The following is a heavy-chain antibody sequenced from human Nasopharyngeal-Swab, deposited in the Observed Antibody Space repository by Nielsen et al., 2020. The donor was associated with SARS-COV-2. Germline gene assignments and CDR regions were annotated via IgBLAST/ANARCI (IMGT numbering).Heavy chain of an antibody. CDR3: ATDLDHFGGENRFDS. J-gene: IGHJ4*02. D-gene: IGHD4-23*01. Sequence: SETLSLTCIVSGDSISRFWWSWIRQAPGKGLEWVGYISATGTTTYNPSLKSRATIFIDSSRRQFSLRLSSVTAADTAVYYCATDLDHFGGENRFDSWDQGTLVTVSS. V-gene: IGHV4-4*08. CDR2: ISATGTT. CDR1: GDSISRFW.